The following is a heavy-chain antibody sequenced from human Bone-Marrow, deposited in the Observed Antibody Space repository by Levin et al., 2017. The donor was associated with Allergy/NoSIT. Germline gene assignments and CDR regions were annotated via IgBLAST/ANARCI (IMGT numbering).Heavy chain of an antibody. CDR1: GGSINSDY. CDR2: IYHSGAT. V-gene: IGHV4-59*01. J-gene: IGHJ4*02. CDR3: ARDSHQPL. D-gene: IGHD1-14*01. Sequence: TSETLSLTCSVSGGSINSDYWSWIRQPPGKGLEWIGCIYHSGATNYSPSLKSRVTISVDTSKNQFSLRLSSVTAADTAVYYCARDSHQPLWGQGTLVTVSS.